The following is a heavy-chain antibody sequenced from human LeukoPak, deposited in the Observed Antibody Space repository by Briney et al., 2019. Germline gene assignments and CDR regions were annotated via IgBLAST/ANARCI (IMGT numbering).Heavy chain of an antibody. J-gene: IGHJ4*02. CDR1: GGSFSGYY. Sequence: PSETLSLTCAAYGGSFSGYYWSWIRQPPGKGLEWIGEINHSGSTNYNPSLKSRVSISVDTSRDQCSLKLSSVTVVDTAVYYCARGVWLDNYWGEGALVTVSS. V-gene: IGHV4-34*01. D-gene: IGHD6-19*01. CDR2: INHSGST. CDR3: ARGVWLDNY.